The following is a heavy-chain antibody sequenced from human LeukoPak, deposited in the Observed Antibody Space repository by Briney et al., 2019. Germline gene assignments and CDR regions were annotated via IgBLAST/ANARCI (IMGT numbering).Heavy chain of an antibody. Sequence: ASVKVSCKASGGTFSSYAISWVRPAPGQGLEWMGRIIPILGIANYAQKFQGRVTITADKSTSTAYMELSSLRSEDTAVYYCARLREPYGSGSYSDNWFDPWGQGTLVTVSS. CDR1: GGTFSSYA. CDR3: ARLREPYGSGSYSDNWFDP. V-gene: IGHV1-69*04. CDR2: IIPILGIA. J-gene: IGHJ5*02. D-gene: IGHD3-10*01.